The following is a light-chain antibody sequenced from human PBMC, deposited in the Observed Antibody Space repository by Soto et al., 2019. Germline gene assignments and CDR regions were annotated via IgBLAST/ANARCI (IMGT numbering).Light chain of an antibody. CDR3: QHLNSWPPIT. CDR1: QDISSY. V-gene: IGKV1-9*01. Sequence: DIPLTQSPSFLSASVGDTVTITCRASQDISSYLAWYQQKPGKAPKVLLHTASTLESGVPPRFSGSGSGTHFTLTISNLQPDDFATYYCQHLNSWPPITFGQGTRLDIK. J-gene: IGKJ5*01. CDR2: TAS.